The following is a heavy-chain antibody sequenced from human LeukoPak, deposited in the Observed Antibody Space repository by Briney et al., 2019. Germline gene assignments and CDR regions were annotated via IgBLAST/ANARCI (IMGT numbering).Heavy chain of an antibody. J-gene: IGHJ4*02. Sequence: ASVKVSCKASGYTFTGYCMHWVRQAPGQGLEWMGWINPNSGGTNYAQKFQGRVTMTRDTSISTAYMELSRLRSDDTAVYYCASGYYYGSGRNTGDYWGQGTLVTVSS. V-gene: IGHV1-2*02. CDR1: GYTFTGYC. D-gene: IGHD3-10*01. CDR2: INPNSGGT. CDR3: ASGYYYGSGRNTGDY.